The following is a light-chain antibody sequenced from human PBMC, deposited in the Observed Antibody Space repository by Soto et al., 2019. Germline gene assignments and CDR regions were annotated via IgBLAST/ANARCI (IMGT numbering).Light chain of an antibody. CDR1: QGISND. V-gene: IGKV1-6*01. Sequence: AIQMTQSPSSLSASVGDIVTITCRASQGISNDLGWYQQKPGKAPKLLIYDAFSLQSGVPSRFSGSASGTDFTLTISSLQPEDFATYYCLQDYDCPWTFGQGTKVEIK. CDR2: DAF. CDR3: LQDYDCPWT. J-gene: IGKJ1*01.